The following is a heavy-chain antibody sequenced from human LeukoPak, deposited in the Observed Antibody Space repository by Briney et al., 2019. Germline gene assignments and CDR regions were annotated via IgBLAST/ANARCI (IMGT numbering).Heavy chain of an antibody. Sequence: SETLSLTCTVSGYLISYSYYWAWIRQPPGKGLEWIGSMHHSGSTYCNPSLKSRVSISVDTSKNQFSLKVSSVTAADTAVYYCARESNYYGSGNYRSHYYMDVWGKGATVTVSS. CDR1: GYLISYSYY. J-gene: IGHJ6*03. CDR3: ARESNYYGSGNYRSHYYMDV. V-gene: IGHV4-38-2*02. CDR2: MHHSGST. D-gene: IGHD3-10*01.